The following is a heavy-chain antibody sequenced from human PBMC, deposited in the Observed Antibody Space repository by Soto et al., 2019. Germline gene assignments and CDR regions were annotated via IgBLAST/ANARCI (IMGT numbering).Heavy chain of an antibody. J-gene: IGHJ6*02. D-gene: IGHD3-9*01. V-gene: IGHV3-33*01. CDR2: IWYDGSNK. Sequence: PGGSLRLSCAASGFTFSSYGMHWVRQAPGKGLEWVAFIWYDGSNKYYADSVKGRFTISRDNSKNTLYLQMNSLRAEDTAVYYCARDPEIGLHDILTGPHLDVWGQGTTVTVSS. CDR1: GFTFSSYG. CDR3: ARDPEIGLHDILTGPHLDV.